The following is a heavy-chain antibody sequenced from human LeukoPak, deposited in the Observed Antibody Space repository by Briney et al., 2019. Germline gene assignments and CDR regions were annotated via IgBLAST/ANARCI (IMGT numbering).Heavy chain of an antibody. V-gene: IGHV3-21*01. CDR1: GFTLSSYE. Sequence: GGSLRLSCAASGFTLSSYEMNWVRQAPGKGLQWVSSISTSSSYIYYADSVKGRFTISRDNGRKSLYLQMNSLRAEDTAVYYCARGKEVVSADGNWFDPWGQGTLVTVSS. CDR3: ARGKEVVSADGNWFDP. J-gene: IGHJ5*02. D-gene: IGHD2-2*01. CDR2: ISTSSSYI.